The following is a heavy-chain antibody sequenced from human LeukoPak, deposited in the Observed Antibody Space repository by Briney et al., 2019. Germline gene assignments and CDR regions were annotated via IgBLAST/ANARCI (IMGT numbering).Heavy chain of an antibody. J-gene: IGHJ6*02. CDR2: IYYSGST. CDR1: GGSISSGDYY. V-gene: IGHV4-30-4*01. CDR3: ARGGGAAAGYYYYYGMDV. Sequence: SETLSLTCTVSGGSISSGDYYWSWIRQPPGKGLEWIGYIYYSGSTHYNPSLKSRFTISVDTSKNQFSLKLSSVTAADTAVYYCARGGGAAAGYYYYYGMDVWGQGTTVTVSS. D-gene: IGHD6-13*01.